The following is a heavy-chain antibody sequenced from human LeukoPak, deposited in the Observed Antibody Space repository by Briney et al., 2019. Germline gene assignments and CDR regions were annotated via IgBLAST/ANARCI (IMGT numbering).Heavy chain of an antibody. CDR2: ISGSGGST. Sequence: PGGSLRLSCAASGFTFSSYAMSWVRQAPGKGLEWVSNISGSGGSTYYADSVKGRFTISRDNSKNTPYLQMNSLRAEDTAIYYCAKVHRAYDYDSGSYYDSGFDYWGQGTLVTVSS. CDR3: AKVHRAYDYDSGSYYDSGFDY. J-gene: IGHJ4*02. V-gene: IGHV3-23*01. D-gene: IGHD3-10*01. CDR1: GFTFSSYA.